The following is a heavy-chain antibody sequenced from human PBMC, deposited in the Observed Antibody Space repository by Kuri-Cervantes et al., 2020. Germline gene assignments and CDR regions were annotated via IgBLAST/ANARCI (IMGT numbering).Heavy chain of an antibody. J-gene: IGHJ4*02. CDR1: GFTFSSYG. Sequence: GESLKISCAASGFTFSSYGMHWVRQAPGKGLEWVAFIRYDGSNKYYADSVKGRFTISRDNSKNTLYLQMNSLRAEDTAVYYCAKDVGANKMIVVVPAAYGDIDYWGQGTLVTVSS. CDR3: AKDVGANKMIVVVPAAYGDIDY. D-gene: IGHD2-2*01. CDR2: IRYDGSNK. V-gene: IGHV3-30*02.